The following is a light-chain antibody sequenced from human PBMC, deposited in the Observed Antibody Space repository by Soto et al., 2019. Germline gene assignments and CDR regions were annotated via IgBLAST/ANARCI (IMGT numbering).Light chain of an antibody. J-gene: IGKJ1*01. Sequence: IQMTQSPSSLSASVVDRLSITGRASQVITNDLGWYQQKPGKAPKRLIYAASTLQSGVPSRFSGSGSGTEFTLTISSLQPEDVATYYCLQLNTYPWTFGQGTKVDI. CDR1: QVITND. V-gene: IGKV1-17*01. CDR3: LQLNTYPWT. CDR2: AAS.